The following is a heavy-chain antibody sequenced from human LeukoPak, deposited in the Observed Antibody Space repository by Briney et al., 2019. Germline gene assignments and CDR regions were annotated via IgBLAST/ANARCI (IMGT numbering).Heavy chain of an antibody. CDR1: GGSISSSTHY. D-gene: IGHD1-26*01. CDR3: ARIPRRPVGATRTASFDY. V-gene: IGHV4-39*07. Sequence: SETLSLTCTVSGGSISSSTHYWGWIRQPPGKSLEWIGTIHNSGSTNYNPSLKSRVTISVDTSKNQFSLKLSSVTAADTAVYYCARIPRRPVGATRTASFDYWGQGTLVTVSS. J-gene: IGHJ4*02. CDR2: IHNSGST.